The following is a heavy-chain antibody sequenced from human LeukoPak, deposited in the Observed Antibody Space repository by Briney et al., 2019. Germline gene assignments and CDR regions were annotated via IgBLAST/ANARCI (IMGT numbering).Heavy chain of an antibody. CDR2: INSDGSSR. V-gene: IGHV3-74*01. D-gene: IGHD2-2*01. J-gene: IGHJ4*02. CDR1: GFTFSSYA. Sequence: GGSLRLSCAASGFTFSSYAMSWVRQAPGKGLVWVSRINSDGSSRNYADSVKGRFTISRDNAKNTLYLQMNSLRAEDTAVYYCAKGAGDTSRWFDFWGQGTLVTVSS. CDR3: AKGAGDTSRWFDF.